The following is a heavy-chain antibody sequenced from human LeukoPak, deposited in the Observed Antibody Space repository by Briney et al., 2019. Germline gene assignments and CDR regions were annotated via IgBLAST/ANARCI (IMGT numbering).Heavy chain of an antibody. J-gene: IGHJ6*02. D-gene: IGHD3-22*01. Sequence: SETLSLTCDVYGGSFSGYYWSWIRQPPGKGLEWIGSIYYSGSTYYNPSLKSRVTISVDTSKNQFSLKLRSVTAADTAVYYCARLDSYGGDYYYVMDVWGQGTTVTVTS. CDR1: GGSFSGYY. CDR2: IYYSGST. V-gene: IGHV4-34*01. CDR3: ARLDSYGGDYYYVMDV.